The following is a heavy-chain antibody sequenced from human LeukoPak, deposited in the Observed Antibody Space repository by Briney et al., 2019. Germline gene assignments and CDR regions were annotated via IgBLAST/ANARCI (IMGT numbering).Heavy chain of an antibody. D-gene: IGHD6-6*01. CDR3: ARVRQLVGIYYYYYYMDV. CDR2: INHSGST. J-gene: IGHJ6*03. CDR1: GGSFSGYY. Sequence: SETLSLTCAVYGGSFSGYYWSWIRQPPGKGLEWIGEINHSGSTNYNPSLKSRVTISVDTSKNQFSLKLSSVPAADTAVYYCARVRQLVGIYYYYYYMDVWGKGTTVTVSS. V-gene: IGHV4-34*01.